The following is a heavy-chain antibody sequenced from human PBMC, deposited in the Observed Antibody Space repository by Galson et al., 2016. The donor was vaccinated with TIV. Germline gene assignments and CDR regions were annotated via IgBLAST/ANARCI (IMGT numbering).Heavy chain of an antibody. CDR1: GFSVSDNY. V-gene: IGHV3-66*03. Sequence: SLRLSRAAPGFSVSDNYINWVRQAPGRGLEWVSIFSNSECTNYADSVKGRFTISSDNSKNTVYLHMTRLRADDTAVYYCLRERRHCGDNCYLSYYFGMDVWGQGTPVTVSS. J-gene: IGHJ6*02. D-gene: IGHD2-21*01. CDR2: FSNSECT. CDR3: LRERRHCGDNCYLSYYFGMDV.